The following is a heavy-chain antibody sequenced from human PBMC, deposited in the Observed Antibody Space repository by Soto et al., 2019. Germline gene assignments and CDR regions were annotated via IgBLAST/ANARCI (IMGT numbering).Heavy chain of an antibody. CDR2: IYYSGST. V-gene: IGHV4-30-4*01. CDR1: GGSISSGDYY. D-gene: IGHD2-2*02. Sequence: SETLSLTCTVSGGSISSGDYYWSWVRQPPGKGLEWIGYIYYSGSTYYNPSLKSRVTISLDTSKTQFSLKMSSVTAADTAKYYCVRDQGNCSTTSCYRAFNIWGQGTLV. CDR3: VRDQGNCSTTSCYRAFNI. J-gene: IGHJ3*02.